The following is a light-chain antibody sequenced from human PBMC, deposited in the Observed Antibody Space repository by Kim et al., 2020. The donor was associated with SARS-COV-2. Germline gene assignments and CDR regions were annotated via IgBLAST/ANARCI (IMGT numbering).Light chain of an antibody. CDR2: DAP. V-gene: IGKV3-11*01. Sequence: EIVLTQSPATLSLSPGERATLSCRASQSVSSYLAWYQQKPGQAPRLLIYDAPNRATGIPARFSGSGSGTDFTLTISSLEPEDFAVYYCQQRSNWPSTFGQGTKLEI. CDR1: QSVSSY. CDR3: QQRSNWPST. J-gene: IGKJ2*02.